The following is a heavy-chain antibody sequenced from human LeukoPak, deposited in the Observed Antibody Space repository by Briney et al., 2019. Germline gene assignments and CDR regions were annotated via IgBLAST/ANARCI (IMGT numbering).Heavy chain of an antibody. J-gene: IGHJ5*02. CDR1: GGSFSGYY. D-gene: IGHD2-15*01. CDR3: ARDRQYCSGGSCFNWFDP. Sequence: KPSETLSLTCAVYGGSFSGYYWSWIRQPPGKGLEWIGEINHSGSTNYNPSLKSRVTISVDTSKNQFSLKLSSVTAADTAVYYCARDRQYCSGGSCFNWFDPWGQGTLVTVSS. CDR2: INHSGST. V-gene: IGHV4-34*01.